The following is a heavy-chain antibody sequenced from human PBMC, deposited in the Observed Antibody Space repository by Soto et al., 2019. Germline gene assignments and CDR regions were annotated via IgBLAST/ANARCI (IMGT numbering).Heavy chain of an antibody. CDR3: ARSRGIYSGYDTDFDY. V-gene: IGHV1-69*01. CDR1: GGTFSSYA. CDR2: IIPIFGTA. D-gene: IGHD5-12*01. Sequence: QVQLVQSGAEVKKPGSSVKVSCKASGGTFSSYAISWVRQAPGQGLEWMGGIIPIFGTANYAQKFQGRVTISADESTSTAYMELSRLRSEDTAVYYCARSRGIYSGYDTDFDYWGQGTLVTVSS. J-gene: IGHJ4*02.